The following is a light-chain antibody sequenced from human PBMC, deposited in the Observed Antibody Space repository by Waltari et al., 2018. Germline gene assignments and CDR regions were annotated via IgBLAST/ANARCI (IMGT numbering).Light chain of an antibody. CDR3: QQSYSPHRT. Sequence: IVMTQSPDSLAVSLGERATINCKSSQSVLYSSNNKNYLAWYQQKPGPPPKLLIYWASIRESGVPDRFSGSGSETDFTLTISSLQAEDVAVYYCQQSYSPHRTFGQGTRVEIK. CDR1: QSVLYSSNNKNY. CDR2: WAS. V-gene: IGKV4-1*01. J-gene: IGKJ1*01.